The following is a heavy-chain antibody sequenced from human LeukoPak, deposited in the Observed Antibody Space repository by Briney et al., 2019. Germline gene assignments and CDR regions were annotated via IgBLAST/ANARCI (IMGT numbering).Heavy chain of an antibody. Sequence: PSETLSLTCTVSGGSIRSYYWSWIRQPPGKGLEWIGYIYYSGSTNYNPSLKSRVTISVDTSKNQFSLKLSSVTAADTAVYYCAXXXXXXNGPHDAFDIWGQGTMVTVSS. CDR2: IYYSGST. D-gene: IGHD2-8*01. J-gene: IGHJ3*02. CDR1: GGSIRSYY. V-gene: IGHV4-59*01. CDR3: AXXXXXXNGPHDAFDI.